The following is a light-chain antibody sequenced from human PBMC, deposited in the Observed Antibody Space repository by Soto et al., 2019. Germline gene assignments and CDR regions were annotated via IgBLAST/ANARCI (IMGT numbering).Light chain of an antibody. J-gene: IGKJ2*01. CDR3: MQAIQIPYT. CDR2: KIS. CDR1: KSLVHDDGDTY. Sequence: DIVMTQTPLSSPVTLGQPASISCRSSKSLVHDDGDTYLIWFHQRPGQPPRLLIYKISQRFSGVPDRFSGSGAGTDFTLKISRVEAEDVGVYYCMQAIQIPYTFGQGTRLEIK. V-gene: IGKV2-24*01.